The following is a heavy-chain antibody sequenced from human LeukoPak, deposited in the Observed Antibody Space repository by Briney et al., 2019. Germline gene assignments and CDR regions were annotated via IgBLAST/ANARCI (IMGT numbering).Heavy chain of an antibody. CDR3: ARAPGYSYAYYFDY. J-gene: IGHJ4*02. D-gene: IGHD5-18*01. V-gene: IGHV3-21*01. CDR2: ISSSSSYI. Sequence: PGGSLRLSCAASGFTFSSYAMSWVRQAPGKGLEWVSSISSSSSYIYYADSVKGRFSISRDNAKHSLYLQMNSLRAEDTAVYFCARAPGYSYAYYFDYWGQGTLVTVSS. CDR1: GFTFSSYA.